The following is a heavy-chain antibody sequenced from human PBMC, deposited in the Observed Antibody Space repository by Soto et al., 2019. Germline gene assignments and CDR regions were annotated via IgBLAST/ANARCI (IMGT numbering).Heavy chain of an antibody. CDR3: ARGDYYHYGLDV. Sequence: ESGGGLVKPGGSLRLSCAASGFTFSDYGMNWVRQAPGKGLEWVSSIGDSSTYIYYADSVRGRFTISRDNAKNSLFLQVDSLRGEDTAVYYCARGDYYHYGLDVWGLGTTVTVSS. CDR2: IGDSSTYI. V-gene: IGHV3-21*06. CDR1: GFTFSDYG. J-gene: IGHJ6*02.